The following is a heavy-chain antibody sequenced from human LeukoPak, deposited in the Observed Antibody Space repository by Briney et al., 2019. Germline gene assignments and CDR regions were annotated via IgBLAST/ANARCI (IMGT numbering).Heavy chain of an antibody. CDR1: GYTFTSYD. V-gene: IGHV1-8*01. Sequence: ASVKVSCKASGYTFTSYDINWVRQATGQGLEWMGWMNPNSGNTGYAQKFQGRVTMTRNTSISTAYMELSSLRSEDTAVYYCAKPLTYYYGSGSYPDYWGQGTLVTVSS. D-gene: IGHD3-10*01. CDR3: AKPLTYYYGSGSYPDY. J-gene: IGHJ4*02. CDR2: MNPNSGNT.